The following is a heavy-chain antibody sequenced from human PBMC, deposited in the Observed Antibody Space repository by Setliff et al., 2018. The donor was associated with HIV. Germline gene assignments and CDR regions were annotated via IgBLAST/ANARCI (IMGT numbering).Heavy chain of an antibody. D-gene: IGHD6-19*01. J-gene: IGHJ4*02. CDR3: AKANPYSSGWAGFDS. CDR2: ISGSGGST. CDR1: GFTFSTYA. V-gene: IGHV3-23*01. Sequence: HPGGSLRLSCAASGFTFSTYAMNWVRQAPGKGLEWISDISGSGGSTSYADSVKGRFTISRDNSEDTLYVQMNSLRVDDTAVYYCAKANPYSSGWAGFDSWGQGTLVTVSS.